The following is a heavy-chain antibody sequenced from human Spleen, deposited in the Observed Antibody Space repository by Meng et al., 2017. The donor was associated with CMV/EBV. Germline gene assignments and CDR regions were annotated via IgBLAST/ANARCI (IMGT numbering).Heavy chain of an antibody. CDR2: ISSSSSYI. J-gene: IGHJ4*02. Sequence: EVQLVESGGGLVTHGGRLRLSCAASGFTFSSYSMNWVRQAPGKGLEWVSSISSSSSYIYYADPVKGRFTISRDNAKNSLYLQMNSLRAEDTAVYYCAKYQLLFGGHFDYWGQGTLVTVSS. D-gene: IGHD2-2*01. V-gene: IGHV3-21*01. CDR3: AKYQLLFGGHFDY. CDR1: GFTFSSYS.